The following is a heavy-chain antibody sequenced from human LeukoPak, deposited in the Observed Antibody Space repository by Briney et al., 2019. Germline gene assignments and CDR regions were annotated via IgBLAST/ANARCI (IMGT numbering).Heavy chain of an antibody. CDR1: GFTFSSYN. CDR3: ARVQTDRSSGWWYYYYYMDV. CDR2: ISSSSSYI. V-gene: IGHV3-21*01. D-gene: IGHD6-19*01. Sequence: GGSLRLSCAASGFTFSSYNMNWVRQAPGKGLEWVSSISSSSSYIYYADSVRGRFTISRDNAKNSLYLQMNSLRAEDTAVYYCARVQTDRSSGWWYYYYYMDVWGKGTTVTISS. J-gene: IGHJ6*03.